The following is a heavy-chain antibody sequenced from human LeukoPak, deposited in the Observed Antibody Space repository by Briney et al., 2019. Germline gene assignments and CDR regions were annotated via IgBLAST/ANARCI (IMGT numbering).Heavy chain of an antibody. D-gene: IGHD6-19*01. J-gene: IGHJ4*02. V-gene: IGHV3-23*01. CDR3: ARRSGIAVAGAFDY. CDR1: GFTFSSYA. CDR2: ISGSGDST. Sequence: GGSLRLSCAASGFTFSSYAMSWVRQAPGKGLEWVSAISGSGDSTYYADSVKGRFTISRDNSKNTLYLQMNSLRAEDTAVYYCARRSGIAVAGAFDYWGQGTLVTVSS.